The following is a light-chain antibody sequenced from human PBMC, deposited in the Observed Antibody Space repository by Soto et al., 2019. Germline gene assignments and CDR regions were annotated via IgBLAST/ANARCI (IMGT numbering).Light chain of an antibody. V-gene: IGKV3-20*01. CDR3: QQYGSSPLT. CDR2: GAS. CDR1: QTVNNNY. Sequence: VLTQSPGTLSLSPGERATRSCRASQTVNNNYLAWYQQIPGQTPRLLISGASGRATGTPDRFSGSASGTDFTLTISRLEPEAFAVYYCQQYGSSPLTFGGGTKVDIK. J-gene: IGKJ4*01.